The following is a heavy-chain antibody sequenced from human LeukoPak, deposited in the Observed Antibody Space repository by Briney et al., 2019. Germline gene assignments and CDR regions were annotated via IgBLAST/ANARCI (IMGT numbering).Heavy chain of an antibody. CDR2: INPNSGGT. CDR3: AATYYYDSSGLDY. CDR1: GYTFTGYY. Sequence: GASVKVSCEASGYTFTGYYMHWVRQAPGQGLEWMGWINPNSGGTNYAQKFQGRVTMTRDTSISTAYMELSRLRSDDTAAYYCAATYYYDSSGLDYWGQGTLVTVSS. D-gene: IGHD3-22*01. J-gene: IGHJ4*02. V-gene: IGHV1-2*02.